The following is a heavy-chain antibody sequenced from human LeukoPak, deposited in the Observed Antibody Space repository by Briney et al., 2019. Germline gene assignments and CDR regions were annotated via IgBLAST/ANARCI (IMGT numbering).Heavy chain of an antibody. CDR2: INSRSNYI. CDR1: GFTFSNHN. J-gene: IGHJ4*02. CDR3: ARDKVSGIPALDY. D-gene: IGHD3-10*01. Sequence: GGSLRLSCEASGFTFSNHNMNWVRQAPGKGLEWVSSINSRSNYIYYADSVKGRFTISRDNAKESLYLQMNSLRAEDTALYFCARDKVSGIPALDYWGQGTLVIVSS. V-gene: IGHV3-21*01.